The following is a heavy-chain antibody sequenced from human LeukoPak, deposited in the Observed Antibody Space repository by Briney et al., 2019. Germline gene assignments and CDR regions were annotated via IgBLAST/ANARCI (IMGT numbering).Heavy chain of an antibody. CDR1: GYTFSSYG. D-gene: IGHD3-16*01. CDR3: ARDRRGTFNHSPFDN. CDR2: ISAYNGDI. V-gene: IGHV1-18*01. Sequence: ASVKVSCKASGYTFSSYGVSWVRQAPGQGLEWMGWISAYNGDINYAQNLQGRVTMTTDTSTSTAYMELRSLRSDDTAVYYCARDRRGTFNHSPFDNWGQGTLVTVSS. J-gene: IGHJ4*02.